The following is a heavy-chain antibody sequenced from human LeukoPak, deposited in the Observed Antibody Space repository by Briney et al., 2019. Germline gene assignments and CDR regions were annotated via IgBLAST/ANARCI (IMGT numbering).Heavy chain of an antibody. V-gene: IGHV3-7*01. J-gene: IGHJ6*02. CDR3: ARDAYAPNYYYYGMDV. CDR1: GFTFSSYW. Sequence: QPGGSLRLSCAASGFTFSSYWMSWVRQAPGKGPEWVANIKQDGSEKYYVDSVKGRFTISRDNAKNSLYLQMNSLRAEDTAVYYCARDAYAPNYYYYGMDVWGQGTTVTVSS. D-gene: IGHD4-17*01. CDR2: IKQDGSEK.